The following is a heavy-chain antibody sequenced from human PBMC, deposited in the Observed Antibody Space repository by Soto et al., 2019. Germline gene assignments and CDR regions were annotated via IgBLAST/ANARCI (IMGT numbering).Heavy chain of an antibody. CDR1: GFTFSSYD. Sequence: GGSLRLSCAASGFTFSSYDMHWVRQATGKGLEWVSAIGTAGDTYYPGSVKGRFTISRENAKNSLYLQMNSLRAEDTAVYYCATLLYGSGSYYNYYYYGMDVWGQGTTVNVSS. CDR2: IGTAGDT. J-gene: IGHJ6*02. CDR3: ATLLYGSGSYYNYYYYGMDV. D-gene: IGHD3-10*01. V-gene: IGHV3-13*01.